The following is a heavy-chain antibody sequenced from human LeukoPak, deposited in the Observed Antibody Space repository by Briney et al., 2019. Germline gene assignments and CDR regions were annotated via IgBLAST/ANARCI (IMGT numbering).Heavy chain of an antibody. CDR3: AKVFRDGYNYPFDC. V-gene: IGHV3-23*01. CDR2: IGSSGGST. D-gene: IGHD5-24*01. Sequence: QPGGSLRLSCAASGFTFSNYAMNWVRQAPGKGLEWVSTIGSSGGSTYYADSVKGRFTISRDNSKNTLYLQMNSLRAEDTAVYYCAKVFRDGYNYPFDCWGQGTLVTVSS. CDR1: GFTFSNYA. J-gene: IGHJ4*02.